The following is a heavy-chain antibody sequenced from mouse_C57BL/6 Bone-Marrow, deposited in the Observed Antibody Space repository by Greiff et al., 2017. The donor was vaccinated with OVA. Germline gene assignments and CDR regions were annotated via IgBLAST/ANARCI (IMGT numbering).Heavy chain of an antibody. D-gene: IGHD2-1*01. CDR1: GYTFTSYW. Sequence: VQLQQSGAELVKPGASVKLSCKASGYTFTSYWMQWVKQRPGQGLEWIGEIDPSDSYTNYNQKFKGKATLTVDTSSSTAYMQLSSLTSEDSAVYYCAREGLDGNYEGFAYWGQGTLVTVSA. CDR3: AREGLDGNYEGFAY. V-gene: IGHV1-50*01. CDR2: IDPSDSYT. J-gene: IGHJ3*01.